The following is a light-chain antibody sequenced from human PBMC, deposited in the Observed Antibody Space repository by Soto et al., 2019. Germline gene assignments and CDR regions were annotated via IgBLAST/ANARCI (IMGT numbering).Light chain of an antibody. V-gene: IGKV3-20*01. J-gene: IGKJ5*01. CDR3: QYYGSSHSNT. CDR1: QRVGSNY. Sequence: EIVLTQSPGSLSLSPGERVSLSCRASQRVGSNYLAWFQQKSGQTPRLIISGASSRATGIPDRFSGSGSGTDFTLTISRLEPEDFAVYYCQYYGSSHSNTFGQGTRLEIK. CDR2: GAS.